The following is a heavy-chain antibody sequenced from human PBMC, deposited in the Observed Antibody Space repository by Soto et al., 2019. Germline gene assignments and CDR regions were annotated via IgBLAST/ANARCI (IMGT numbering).Heavy chain of an antibody. V-gene: IGHV3-23*01. Sequence: GGSLRLSCAVSGFICSSYDMSWVRQAPGKGLEWVSTILVGGSTHYEDSVKGRFTISRDTSKNTVYLQMNSLTAGDTAVYYCAKATATGGGAFEICGQGTMVTVSS. J-gene: IGHJ3*02. D-gene: IGHD2-8*02. CDR1: GFICSSYD. CDR3: AKATATGGGAFEI. CDR2: ILVGGST.